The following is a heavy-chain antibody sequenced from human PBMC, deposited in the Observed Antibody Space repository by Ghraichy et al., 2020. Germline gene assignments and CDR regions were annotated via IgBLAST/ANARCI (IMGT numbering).Heavy chain of an antibody. V-gene: IGHV4-59*08. CDR1: GGSISSYY. D-gene: IGHD2-2*01. Sequence: SETLSLTCTVSGGSISSYYWSWIRQPPGKGLEWIGYIYYSGSTNYNPSLKSRVTISVDTSKNQFSLKLSSVTAADTAVYYCARHPTRCQSSTSCFSTNWFDPWGQGTLVTVSS. CDR3: ARHPTRCQSSTSCFSTNWFDP. CDR2: IYYSGST. J-gene: IGHJ5*02.